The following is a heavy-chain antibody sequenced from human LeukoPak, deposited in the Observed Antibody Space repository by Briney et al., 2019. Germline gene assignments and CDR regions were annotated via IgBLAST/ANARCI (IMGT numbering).Heavy chain of an antibody. CDR3: ARALGVPALNWFDP. D-gene: IGHD3-10*01. V-gene: IGHV3-33*01. CDR1: GFTFSSYG. Sequence: GGSLRLSCAASGFTFSSYGMHWVRQAPGKGLEWVAVIWYDGSNKYYADSVKGRFPISRDNSKNTLYLQMNSLRAEDTAVYYCARALGVPALNWFDPWGQGTLVTVSS. CDR2: IWYDGSNK. J-gene: IGHJ5*02.